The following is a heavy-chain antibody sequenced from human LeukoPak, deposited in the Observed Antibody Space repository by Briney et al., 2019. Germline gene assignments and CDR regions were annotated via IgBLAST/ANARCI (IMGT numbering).Heavy chain of an antibody. CDR1: GGSISSYY. D-gene: IGHD1-1*01. CDR2: IYYSGST. V-gene: IGHV4-59*01. J-gene: IGHJ3*02. CDR3: ARDSRTTTAFDI. Sequence: KTSETLSLTCTVSGGSISSYYWSWIRQPPGKGLEWIGYIYYSGSTNYNPSLKSRVTISVDTSKNQFSLKLSSVTAADTAVYHCARDSRTTTAFDIWGQGTMVAVSS.